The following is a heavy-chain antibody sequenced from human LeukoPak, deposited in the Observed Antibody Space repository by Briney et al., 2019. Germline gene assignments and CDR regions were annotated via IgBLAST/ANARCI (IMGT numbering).Heavy chain of an antibody. CDR3: ARHENLGDPFGY. J-gene: IGHJ4*02. CDR1: GGSISSSSYY. CDR2: IYYSGST. Sequence: TSETLSLTCTVSGGSISSSSYYWGWTRQPPGKGLEWIGSIYYSGSTYYNPSLKSRVTISVDTSKNQFSLKLSSVTAADTAVYYCARHENLGDPFGYWGQGTLVTVSS. D-gene: IGHD4-17*01. V-gene: IGHV4-39*01.